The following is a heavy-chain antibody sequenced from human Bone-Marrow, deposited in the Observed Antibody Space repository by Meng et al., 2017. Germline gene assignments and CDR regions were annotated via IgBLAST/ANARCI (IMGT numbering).Heavy chain of an antibody. CDR3: ARLQWLVPLYYYYGMDV. J-gene: IGHJ6*02. Sequence: GESLKISCTASGFTFSAYAMSWVRQTPGKGLEWVSSISGSGGGPYYADSVKGRFTISRDNAKNSLYLQMNSLRAEDTAVYYCARLQWLVPLYYYYGMDVWGQGTTVTVSS. D-gene: IGHD6-19*01. CDR2: ISGSGGGP. V-gene: IGHV3-23*01. CDR1: GFTFSAYA.